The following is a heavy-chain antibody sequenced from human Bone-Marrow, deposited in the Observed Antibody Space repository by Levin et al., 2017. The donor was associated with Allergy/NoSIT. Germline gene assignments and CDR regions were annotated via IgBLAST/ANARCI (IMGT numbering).Heavy chain of an antibody. CDR2: ISYDGSNK. D-gene: IGHD4-17*01. CDR1: GFTFSSYG. Sequence: GGSLRLSCAASGFTFSSYGMHWVRQAPGKGLEWVAVISYDGSNKYYADSVKGRFTISRDNSKNTLYLQMNSLRAEDTAVYYCAKDLRGDYGDDDAFDIWGQGTMVTVSS. CDR3: AKDLRGDYGDDDAFDI. V-gene: IGHV3-30*18. J-gene: IGHJ3*02.